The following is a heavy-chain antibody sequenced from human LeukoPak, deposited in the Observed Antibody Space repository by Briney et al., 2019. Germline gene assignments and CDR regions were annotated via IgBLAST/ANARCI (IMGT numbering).Heavy chain of an antibody. CDR3: ARDYDSSGYYFGIDY. CDR1: GFTFSSYA. CDR2: ISYDGSNK. V-gene: IGHV3-30-3*01. D-gene: IGHD3-22*01. Sequence: GGSLRLSCAASGFTFSSYAMHWVRQAPGKGLEWVAVISYDGSNKYYADSVKGRFTISRDNSKNTLYLQMNSLRAEDTAVYYCARDYDSSGYYFGIDYWGQGTLVTVSS. J-gene: IGHJ4*02.